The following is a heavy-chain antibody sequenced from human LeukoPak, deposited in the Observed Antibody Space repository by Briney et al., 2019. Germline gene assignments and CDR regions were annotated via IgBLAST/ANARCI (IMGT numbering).Heavy chain of an antibody. Sequence: SETLSLTCTVSGGSMSSYYWSWIRQPPGKGLEWIGYIYCSGSTNYNPSLKSRVTISVDTSKNQFSLKLSSVTAADTAVYYCARDSGITMVRGVIPRLYYYYGMDVWGQGTTVTVSS. D-gene: IGHD3-10*01. CDR1: GGSMSSYY. J-gene: IGHJ6*02. CDR3: ARDSGITMVRGVIPRLYYYYGMDV. CDR2: IYCSGST. V-gene: IGHV4-59*01.